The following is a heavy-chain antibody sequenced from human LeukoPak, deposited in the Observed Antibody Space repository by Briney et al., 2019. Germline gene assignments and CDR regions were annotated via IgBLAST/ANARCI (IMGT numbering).Heavy chain of an antibody. CDR3: ARVSGSWSYYFDY. V-gene: IGHV3-23*01. J-gene: IGHJ4*02. CDR1: GFTFSSYA. D-gene: IGHD6-13*01. CDR2: ISGSGGST. Sequence: GGSLRLSCAASGFTFSSYAMSWVRQAPGKGLEWVSAISGSGGSTYYADSVKGRFTISRDNSKNTLYLQMNSLRAEDTAVYYCARVSGSWSYYFDYWGQGTLVTVSS.